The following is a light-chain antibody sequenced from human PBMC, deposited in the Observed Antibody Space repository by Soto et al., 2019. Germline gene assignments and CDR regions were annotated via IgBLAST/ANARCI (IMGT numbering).Light chain of an antibody. CDR1: QSVSSN. J-gene: IGKJ1*01. CDR2: GAS. V-gene: IGKV3-15*01. CDR3: QQYNNWLRT. Sequence: EIVMKQSPATLYVSPGERATLSCRASQSVSSNLAWYQQKPGQAPRLLIYGASTRATGIPARFSGSGSGTEFTLTISSLQSEDFAVYYCQQYNNWLRTFGQGTKVEIK.